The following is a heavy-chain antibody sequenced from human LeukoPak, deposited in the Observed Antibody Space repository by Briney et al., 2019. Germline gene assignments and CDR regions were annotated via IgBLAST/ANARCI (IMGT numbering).Heavy chain of an antibody. D-gene: IGHD3-10*01. CDR3: LMVRGVIITLSGFDY. CDR1: GFTFSSYA. Sequence: PGRSLRLSCAASGFTFSSYATHWVRQAPGKGLEWVAVISYDGSNKYYADSVKGRFTISRDNSKNTLYLQMNSLRAEDTAVYYCLMVRGVIITLSGFDYWGQGTLVTVSS. J-gene: IGHJ4*02. CDR2: ISYDGSNK. V-gene: IGHV3-30*04.